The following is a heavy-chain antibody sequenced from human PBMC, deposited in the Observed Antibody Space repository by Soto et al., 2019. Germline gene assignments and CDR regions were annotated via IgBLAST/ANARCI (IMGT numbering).Heavy chain of an antibody. CDR3: ARDTFTGFYDSTRVDY. Sequence: ASVKVSYKASGYTFTSYGISWVRQAPGQGLEWMGWISAYNGNTNYAQKLQGRVTMTTDTSTSTAYMELRSLRSDDTAVYYCARDTFTGFYDSTRVDYWGQGTLVTVSS. D-gene: IGHD3-22*01. J-gene: IGHJ4*02. V-gene: IGHV1-18*01. CDR2: ISAYNGNT. CDR1: GYTFTSYG.